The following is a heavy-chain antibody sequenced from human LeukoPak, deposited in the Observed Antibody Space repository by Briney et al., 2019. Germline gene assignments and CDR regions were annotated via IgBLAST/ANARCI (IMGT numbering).Heavy chain of an antibody. CDR2: IYYSGST. J-gene: IGHJ6*02. Sequence: SQTLSLTCTVSGGSISSYYWSWIRQPPGKGLEWIGYIYYSGSTNYNPSLKSRVTISVDTSKNQFSLKLNSVTAADTAVYYCARSIWFGELYYYGMDVWGQGTTVTVSS. D-gene: IGHD3-10*01. CDR3: ARSIWFGELYYYGMDV. CDR1: GGSISSYY. V-gene: IGHV4-59*01.